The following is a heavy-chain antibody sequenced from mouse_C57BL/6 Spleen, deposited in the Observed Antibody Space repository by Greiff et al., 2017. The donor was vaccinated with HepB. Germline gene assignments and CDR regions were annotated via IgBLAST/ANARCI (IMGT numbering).Heavy chain of an antibody. J-gene: IGHJ2*01. V-gene: IGHV2-2*01. Sequence: VQGVESGPGLVQPSQSLSITCTVSGFSLTSYGVHWVRQSPGKGLEWLGVIWSGGSTDYNAAFISRLSISKDNSKRQLFFQMHSLQADDTAIYSCARNGGDYWGPGTTLTVSS. CDR2: IWSGGST. CDR1: GFSLTSYG. CDR3: ARNGGDY.